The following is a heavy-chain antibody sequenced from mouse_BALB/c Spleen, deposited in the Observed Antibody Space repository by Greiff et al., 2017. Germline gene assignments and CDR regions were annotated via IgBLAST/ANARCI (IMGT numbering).Heavy chain of an antibody. CDR1: GFSLTSYG. J-gene: IGHJ2*01. V-gene: IGHV2-2*02. CDR2: IWSGGST. D-gene: IGHD1-1*01. CDR3: ARNYYGRGGLFDY. Sequence: QVQLKQSGPGLVQPSQSLSITYTVSGFSLTSYGVHWVRQSPGKGLEWLGVIWSGGSTDYNAAFISRLSISKDNSKSQVFFKMNSLQANDTAIYYCARNYYGRGGLFDYWGQGTTLTVSS.